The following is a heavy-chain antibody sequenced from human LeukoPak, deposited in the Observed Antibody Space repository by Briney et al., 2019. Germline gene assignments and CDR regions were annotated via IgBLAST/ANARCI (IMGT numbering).Heavy chain of an antibody. Sequence: PSETLSLTCTVSGGSISSSSYYWGWIRQPPGKGLEWIGSIYYSGSTYYNPSLKSRVTISVDTSKNQFSLKLSSVTAADTAVYYCARDQSHIVVVTAMPPNHGAQRRYNWFDPWGQGTLVTVSS. V-gene: IGHV4-39*07. CDR1: GGSISSSSYY. CDR2: IYYSGST. D-gene: IGHD2-21*02. CDR3: ARDQSHIVVVTAMPPNHGAQRRYNWFDP. J-gene: IGHJ5*02.